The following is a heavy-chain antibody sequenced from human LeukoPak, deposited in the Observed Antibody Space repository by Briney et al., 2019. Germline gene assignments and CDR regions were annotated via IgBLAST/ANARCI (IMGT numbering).Heavy chain of an antibody. CDR2: IYHSGST. D-gene: IGHD3-10*01. CDR1: GDFISGSNW. V-gene: IGHV4-4*02. Sequence: PSGTLSLTCGVSGDFISGSNWWSWVRQPPGKGLEWIGEIYHSGSTNYNPSLKSRVTISVDTSKNQISLKLSPVTAADTAVYYCARGYYSFDPWGQGTLVTVSS. J-gene: IGHJ5*02. CDR3: ARGYYSFDP.